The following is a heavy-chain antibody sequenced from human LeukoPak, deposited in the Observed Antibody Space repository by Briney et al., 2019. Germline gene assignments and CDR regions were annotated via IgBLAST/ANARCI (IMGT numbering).Heavy chain of an antibody. CDR3: ARDGSWIQLWPRNYYYGMDV. D-gene: IGHD5-18*01. Sequence: GASVTVSCKASGYTFTSYGISWVRQAPGQGLEWMGRINPNSGGTNYAQKFQGRVTMTRDTSISTAYMELSRLRSDDTAVYYCARDGSWIQLWPRNYYYGMDVWGQGTTVTVSS. CDR1: GYTFTSYG. J-gene: IGHJ6*02. V-gene: IGHV1-2*06. CDR2: INPNSGGT.